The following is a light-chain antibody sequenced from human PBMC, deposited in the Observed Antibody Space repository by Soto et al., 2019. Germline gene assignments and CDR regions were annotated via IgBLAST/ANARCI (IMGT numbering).Light chain of an antibody. CDR1: QSVNSN. V-gene: IGKV3-15*01. CDR2: GAS. CDR3: QHYNNWPPYT. J-gene: IGKJ2*01. Sequence: ETVMTQSPATLSVSPGERATLSCRASQSVNSNLAWYQQKLGQAPRVLIFGASTRATGIPARFSGSGSGTEFSLTINSLQSEDFAVYYCQHYNNWPPYTFGQGTKLEIK.